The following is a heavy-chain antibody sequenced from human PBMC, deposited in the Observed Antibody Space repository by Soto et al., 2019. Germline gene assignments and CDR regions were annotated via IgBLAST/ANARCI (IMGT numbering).Heavy chain of an antibody. CDR3: AKDHQPYCGGDCYYSSYFDY. Sequence: PGGSLRLSCAASGFTFSIYGMHWVRQAPGKGLEWVAVIWYDGSNKYYADSVKGRFTISRDNSKNTLYLQMNSLRAEDTAVYYCAKDHQPYCGGDCYYSSYFDYWGQGTLVTVSS. J-gene: IGHJ4*02. V-gene: IGHV3-30*02. CDR2: IWYDGSNK. CDR1: GFTFSIYG. D-gene: IGHD2-21*02.